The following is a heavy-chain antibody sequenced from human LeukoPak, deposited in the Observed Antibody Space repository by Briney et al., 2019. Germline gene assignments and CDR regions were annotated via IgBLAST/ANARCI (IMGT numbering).Heavy chain of an antibody. CDR2: IYHSGST. CDR3: AAYSSSWPLFQH. CDR1: GGSISSSDHY. Sequence: SQTLSLTCTVSGGSISSSDHYWSWIRQPPGKGLEWIGEIYHSGSTNYNPSLKSRVTISVDKSKNQFSLKLSSVTAADTAVYYCAAYSSSWPLFQHWGQGTLVTVSS. V-gene: IGHV4-30-4*01. J-gene: IGHJ1*01. D-gene: IGHD6-13*01.